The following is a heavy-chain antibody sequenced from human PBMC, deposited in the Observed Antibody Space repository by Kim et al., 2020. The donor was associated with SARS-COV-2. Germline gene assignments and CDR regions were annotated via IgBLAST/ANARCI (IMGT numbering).Heavy chain of an antibody. CDR2: T. CDR3: ARGGSSGYYYG. Sequence: THYNPPLKSRVTISVDTSKNQFSLKLSSVTAADTAVYYCARGGSSGYYYGWGQGTLVTVSS. D-gene: IGHD3-22*01. V-gene: IGHV4-59*09. J-gene: IGHJ4*02.